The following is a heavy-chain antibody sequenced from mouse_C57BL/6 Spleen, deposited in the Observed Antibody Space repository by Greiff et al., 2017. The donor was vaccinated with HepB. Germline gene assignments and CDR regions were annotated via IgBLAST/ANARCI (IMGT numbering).Heavy chain of an antibody. D-gene: IGHD1-1*01. CDR3: ARLLITTVVAPFAY. Sequence: DVKLVESGGGLVQPGGSLKLSCAASGFTFSDYYMYWVRQTPEKRLEWVAYISNGGGSTYYPDTVKGRFTISRDNAKNTLYLQMSRLKSEDTAMYYCARLLITTVVAPFAYWGQGTLVTVSA. J-gene: IGHJ3*01. CDR1: GFTFSDYY. CDR2: ISNGGGST. V-gene: IGHV5-12*01.